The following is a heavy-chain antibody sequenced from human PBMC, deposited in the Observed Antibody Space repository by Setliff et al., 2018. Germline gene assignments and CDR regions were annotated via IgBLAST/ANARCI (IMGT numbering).Heavy chain of an antibody. Sequence: ASVKVSCKASGYSLTRYYMHWVRQVPGQGLEWMGIINPGGGSASYAEKFQGRVTMTRDTPTSTFYMEVNILRSDDTAVYYCARGGMAAANRKGVFEYWGQGTLVTVS. CDR3: ARGGMAAANRKGVFEY. D-gene: IGHD6-13*01. CDR1: GYSLTRYY. CDR2: INPGGGSA. V-gene: IGHV1-46*01. J-gene: IGHJ4*02.